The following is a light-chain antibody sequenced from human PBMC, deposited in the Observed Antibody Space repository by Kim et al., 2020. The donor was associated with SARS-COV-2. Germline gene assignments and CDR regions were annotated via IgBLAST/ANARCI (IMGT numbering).Light chain of an antibody. J-gene: IGKJ1*01. CDR3: QQYHDSYWT. CDR2: DAS. CDR1: QSVSEW. Sequence: AYVGDTVTITCRASQSVSEWLAWYHQKPGKAPNLLIYDASTLQSGVPSRFGGSGSGTDFTLTINTLQADDFATYYCQQYHDSYWTFGQGTKMDIK. V-gene: IGKV1-5*01.